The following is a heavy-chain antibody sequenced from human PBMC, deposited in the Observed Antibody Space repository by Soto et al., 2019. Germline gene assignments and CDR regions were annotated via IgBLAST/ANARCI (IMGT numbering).Heavy chain of an antibody. Sequence: QVQLVQSGAEVKKPGSSVKVSCKASGGTFSSYAISWVRQAPGQGLEWMGGIIPIFGTANYAQKFQGRVTITADESTSTAYMELSSLRSEDTAVYYCARDRVGSYGYHYCYGMDVWGQGTTVTVSS. CDR2: IIPIFGTA. D-gene: IGHD5-18*01. J-gene: IGHJ6*02. V-gene: IGHV1-69*01. CDR3: ARDRVGSYGYHYCYGMDV. CDR1: GGTFSSYA.